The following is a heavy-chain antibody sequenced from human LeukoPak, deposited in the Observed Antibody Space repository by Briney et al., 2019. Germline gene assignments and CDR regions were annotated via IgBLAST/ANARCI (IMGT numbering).Heavy chain of an antibody. V-gene: IGHV3-7*01. D-gene: IGHD3-22*01. Sequence: GGSLRLSCAASGFTFSTFCLNWVRQAPGKGLEWVANIRQDGNEKYYVDSVKGRFTISRDNAENSLSLQMDSLRAEDTAVYYCASLRVYDSSGGKDNCFDYWGQGTLVTVSS. CDR2: IRQDGNEK. J-gene: IGHJ4*02. CDR1: GFTFSTFC. CDR3: ASLRVYDSSGGKDNCFDY.